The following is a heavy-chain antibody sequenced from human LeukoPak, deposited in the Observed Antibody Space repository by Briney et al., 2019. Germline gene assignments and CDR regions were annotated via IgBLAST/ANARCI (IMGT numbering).Heavy chain of an antibody. D-gene: IGHD2-2*02. Sequence: PGGSLRLPCAASGFTFSSYGMHWVRQAPGKGLEWVAFIRYDGSNKYYADSVKGRFTISRDNSKNTLYLQMDSLRAEDTAVYYCAKDSPTDLGYCSSTSCYNGDAFDIWGQGTMVTVSS. CDR1: GFTFSSYG. J-gene: IGHJ3*02. CDR3: AKDSPTDLGYCSSTSCYNGDAFDI. V-gene: IGHV3-30*02. CDR2: IRYDGSNK.